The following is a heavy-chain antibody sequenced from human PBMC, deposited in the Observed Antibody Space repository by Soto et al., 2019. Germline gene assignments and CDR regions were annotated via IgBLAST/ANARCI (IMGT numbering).Heavy chain of an antibody. CDR2: ISSNGGSK. J-gene: IGHJ4*02. CDR1: GFTFRSYA. Sequence: EVQLVESGGGLVQPGGSLRLSCAASGFTFRSYAMHWVRQAPGKGLEYVSDISSNGGSKYYANAVKGRFTISRDNSKNTLYLQMGSLRAEDMAVYYCARRGYSGYDIDYWGQGTLVTVSS. CDR3: ARRGYSGYDIDY. D-gene: IGHD5-12*01. V-gene: IGHV3-64*01.